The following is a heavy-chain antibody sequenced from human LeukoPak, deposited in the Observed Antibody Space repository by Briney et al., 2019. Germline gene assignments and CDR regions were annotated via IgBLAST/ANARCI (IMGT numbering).Heavy chain of an antibody. V-gene: IGHV3-48*02. CDR3: ARGEIPIYCSGGSCYVDY. CDR2: ISSSSSTI. D-gene: IGHD2-15*01. J-gene: IGHJ4*02. CDR1: GFTFSSYS. Sequence: GGSLRLSCAASGFTFSSYSMNWVRQAPGKGLEWVSYISSSSSTIYYADSVKGRFTISRDNAKNSLYLQMNSLRDEDTAVYYCARGEIPIYCSGGSCYVDYWGQGTLVTVSS.